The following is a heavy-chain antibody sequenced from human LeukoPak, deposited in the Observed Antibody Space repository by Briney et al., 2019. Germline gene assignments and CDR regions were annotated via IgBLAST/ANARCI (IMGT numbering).Heavy chain of an antibody. CDR1: GFTFSGSP. CDR2: ISGSGGST. V-gene: IGHV3-23*01. J-gene: IGHJ6*02. CDR3: AKDPSGRLYGMDV. D-gene: IGHD1-26*01. Sequence: PGGSLRLSCAASGFTFSGSPILWVRQAPGKGLEWVSAISGSGGSTYYADSVKGRFTISRDNSKNTLYLQMNSLRAEDTAVYYCAKDPSGRLYGMDVWGQGTTVTVSS.